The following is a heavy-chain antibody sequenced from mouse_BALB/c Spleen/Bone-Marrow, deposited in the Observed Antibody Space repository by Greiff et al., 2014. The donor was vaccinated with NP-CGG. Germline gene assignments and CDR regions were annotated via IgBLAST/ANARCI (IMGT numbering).Heavy chain of an antibody. V-gene: IGHV1-80*01. CDR1: GYAFSNYG. D-gene: IGHD2-4*01. CDR3: ASVYDYGRGYAMDY. Sequence: QVQLQQSGAEAMRPGSSVNISCKASGYAFSNYGMNWVKQRPGQGLEWIGQIYPGDGDTNYNGKFKGRVTLTADKSSSTAYMQLSSLTSEDSAVYFGASVYDYGRGYAMDYWGQGTSVTVSS. J-gene: IGHJ4*01. CDR2: IYPGDGDT.